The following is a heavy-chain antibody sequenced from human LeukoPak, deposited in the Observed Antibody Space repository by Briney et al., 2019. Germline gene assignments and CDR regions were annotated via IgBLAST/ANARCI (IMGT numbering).Heavy chain of an antibody. J-gene: IGHJ4*02. V-gene: IGHV4-34*01. CDR1: GGSFSAYY. CDR2: INHSGST. D-gene: IGHD4-17*01. Sequence: SETLSLTCAVYGGSFSAYYWSWIRQPPGKGLEWIGEINHSGSTNYNPSLKSRVTISGDTSKNQFSLKLTSVTAADTAVYYCARSIMTTVTTFGYWGQGTLVTVSS. CDR3: ARSIMTTVTTFGY.